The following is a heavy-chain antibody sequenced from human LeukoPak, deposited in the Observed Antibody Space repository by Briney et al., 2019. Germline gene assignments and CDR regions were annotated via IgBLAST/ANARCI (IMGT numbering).Heavy chain of an antibody. V-gene: IGHV4-61*02. D-gene: IGHD3-22*01. CDR2: IYTSGSA. J-gene: IGHJ4*02. CDR3: ARAEYYYDSSGYYGGPAALDY. Sequence: SETLSLTCTVSGGSISSGSYYWSWIRQPAGKGLEWIGRIYTSGSANYNPSLKSRVTISVDTSKNQFSLKLSSVTAADTAVYYCARAEYYYDSSGYYGGPAALDYWGQGTLVTVSS. CDR1: GGSISSGSYY.